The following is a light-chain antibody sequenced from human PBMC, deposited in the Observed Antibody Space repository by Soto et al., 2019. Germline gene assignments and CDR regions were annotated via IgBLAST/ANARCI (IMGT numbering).Light chain of an antibody. J-gene: IGLJ1*01. CDR2: DVT. V-gene: IGLV2-11*01. CDR3: CSYAGSYTHV. Sequence: QSALTQPRSVSGSPGQSVTISCTGTSSDVGGYNFVSWYQHYPGKAPKLIIYDVTKGPSGVPDRFSGSKSGNTASLTISGLQTDDEADYYCCSYAGSYTHVFGTGTKLTVL. CDR1: SSDVGGYNF.